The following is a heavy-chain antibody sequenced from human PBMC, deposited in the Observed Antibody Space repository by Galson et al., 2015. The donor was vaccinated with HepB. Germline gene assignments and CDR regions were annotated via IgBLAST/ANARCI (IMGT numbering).Heavy chain of an antibody. J-gene: IGHJ4*02. V-gene: IGHV3-23*01. CDR3: AKEGTDIVVVPVAMMDH. CDR2: ISYSGNT. Sequence: LRLSCAASGFTFSSYGMSWVRQGPGKGLEWVSGISYSGNTYYADSVKGRFTISRDNSKNTLYLQMNRLRAEDTATYYCAKEGTDIVVVPVAMMDHWGQGTLVTVSS. D-gene: IGHD2-2*01. CDR1: GFTFSSYG.